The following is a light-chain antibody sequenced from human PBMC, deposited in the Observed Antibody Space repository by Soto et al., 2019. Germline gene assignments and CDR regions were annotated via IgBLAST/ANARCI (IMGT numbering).Light chain of an antibody. CDR2: SNN. V-gene: IGLV1-44*01. J-gene: IGLJ1*01. CDR3: AAWDDSLNGYV. Sequence: QSALTQPPSASGTPGQRVTISCSGSSSNIGSNPVNWYQQLPGTAPKLLIYSNNQRPSGVPDRFSGSKSGTSASLAISGLQSEDEADYCCAAWDDSLNGYVFGTGTKVTVL. CDR1: SSNIGSNP.